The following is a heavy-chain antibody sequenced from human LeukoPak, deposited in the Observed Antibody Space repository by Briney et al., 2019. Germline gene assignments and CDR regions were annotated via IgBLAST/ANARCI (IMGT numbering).Heavy chain of an antibody. CDR1: GYTFLSSA. CDR2: ISAYNGDT. J-gene: IGHJ5*02. D-gene: IGHD1-26*01. Sequence: ASVKVSCKASGYTFLSSAISWVRQAPGQGPEWMGWISAYNGDTNYAQKLQGRVTMTTDTSTSTAYMELRSLRSEDTAVYYCARVVGPATPSAFNWFDPWGQGTLVTVSS. CDR3: ARVVGPATPSAFNWFDP. V-gene: IGHV1-18*01.